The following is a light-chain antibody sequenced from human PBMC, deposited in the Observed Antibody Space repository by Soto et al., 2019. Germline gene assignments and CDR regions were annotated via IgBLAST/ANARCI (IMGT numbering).Light chain of an antibody. J-gene: IGKJ1*01. V-gene: IGKV1-5*03. Sequence: DIQMTQSPSTLSASVGDRVTITCRASQSINDWVAWYQQKPGRAPKFLIYKASNLESGVPSRFSGSGSGTQFTLTLSSLQPDDFATYNCQHWHGFSWTFGQGTKVELK. CDR1: QSINDW. CDR2: KAS. CDR3: QHWHGFSWT.